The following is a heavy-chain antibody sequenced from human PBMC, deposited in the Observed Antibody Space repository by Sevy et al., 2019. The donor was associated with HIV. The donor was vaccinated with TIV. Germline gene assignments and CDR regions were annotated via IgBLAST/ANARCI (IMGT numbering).Heavy chain of an antibody. CDR2: IYYSGST. J-gene: IGHJ6*02. CDR1: GGSISSGGYY. Sequence: SETLSLTCTVSGGSISSGGYYWSWIHQHPGKGLEWIGYIYYSGSTYYNPSLKSRVTISVDTSKNQFSLRLSSVTAADTAVYYCARALGYCISTSCYASELRYYYGMDVWGQGTTVTVSS. D-gene: IGHD2-2*03. V-gene: IGHV4-31*03. CDR3: ARALGYCISTSCYASELRYYYGMDV.